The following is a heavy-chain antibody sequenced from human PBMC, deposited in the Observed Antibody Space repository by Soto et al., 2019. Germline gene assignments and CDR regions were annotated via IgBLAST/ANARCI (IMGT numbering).Heavy chain of an antibody. CDR1: GGSISSYY. CDR3: ARGLGGGTYYFDY. J-gene: IGHJ4*02. Sequence: SETLSLTCTVSGGSISSYYWSWIRQHPGKGLEWIGYIYYSGSTYYNPSLKSRVTISVDTSKNQFSLKLSSVTAADTAVYYCARGLGGGTYYFDYWGQGTLVTVSS. D-gene: IGHD3-16*01. CDR2: IYYSGST. V-gene: IGHV4-59*06.